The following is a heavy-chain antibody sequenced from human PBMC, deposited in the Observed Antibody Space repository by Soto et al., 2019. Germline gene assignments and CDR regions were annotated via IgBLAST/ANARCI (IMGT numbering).Heavy chain of an antibody. CDR2: INGPGGST. V-gene: IGHV3-23*01. D-gene: IGHD3-22*01. Sequence: GGSLRLSCAASGFTFSSYAMSWVRQAPGKGLEWVSLINGPGGSTYYADSVEGRFTISRDNSKNTLYLQMNSLGAEDTAVYYCAKDRSYYDNSGYSDYWGQGTLVTVSS. CDR3: AKDRSYYDNSGYSDY. CDR1: GFTFSSYA. J-gene: IGHJ4*02.